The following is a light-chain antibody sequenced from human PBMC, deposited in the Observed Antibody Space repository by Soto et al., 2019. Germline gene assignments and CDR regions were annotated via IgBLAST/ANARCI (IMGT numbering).Light chain of an antibody. CDR3: QQYSQWPLYT. CDR1: QSVNSD. Sequence: EIVLTQSPATVPSSPGERAILSYRASQSVNSDLAWYHHTPGQAPRPSISDAPPRAAGVPARFRGNGSGTEFTLTICSLQSEDFALYYCQQYSQWPLYTFGQGTKVDI. CDR2: DAP. V-gene: IGKV3-15*01. J-gene: IGKJ2*01.